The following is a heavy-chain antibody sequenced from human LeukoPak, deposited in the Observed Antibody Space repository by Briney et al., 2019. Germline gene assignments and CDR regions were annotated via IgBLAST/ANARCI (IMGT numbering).Heavy chain of an antibody. CDR2: ITGDGSST. CDR1: GFTFDHYA. Sequence: GGSLRLSCAASGFTFDHYAMHWVRQAPGKGLEWVSLITGDGSSTYYADSVKGRFTISRDNSKNSLYLQMSSLRTEDIALYYCAKDMGDYYGSGSYPLFHYWGQGALVTVSP. V-gene: IGHV3-43*02. CDR3: AKDMGDYYGSGSYPLFHY. D-gene: IGHD3-10*01. J-gene: IGHJ4*02.